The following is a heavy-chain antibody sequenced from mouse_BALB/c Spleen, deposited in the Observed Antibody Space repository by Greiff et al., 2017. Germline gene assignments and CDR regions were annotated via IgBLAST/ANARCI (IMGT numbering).Heavy chain of an antibody. J-gene: IGHJ2*01. Sequence: QVQLQQSGPGLVQPSQSLSITCTVSGFSLTSYGVHWVRQSPGKGLEWLGVIWSGGSTDYNAAFISRLSISKDNSKSQVFFKMNSLQANDTAIYYCARNTVVGHYFDYWGQGTTLTVSS. CDR2: IWSGGST. D-gene: IGHD1-1*01. CDR3: ARNTVVGHYFDY. V-gene: IGHV2-2*02. CDR1: GFSLTSYG.